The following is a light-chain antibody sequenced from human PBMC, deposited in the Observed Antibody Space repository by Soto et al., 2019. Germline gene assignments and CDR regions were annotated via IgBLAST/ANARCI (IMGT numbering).Light chain of an antibody. Sequence: QSALTQPASVSGSPGQSITISCTGTSDDVGGYNYVSWYQQHPGKAPKLIFYEVSNRPPGLSDRFSGSKSGTTASLTISGLQAEDEADYFCSSYTTNKTLLFGGGTKLTVL. V-gene: IGLV2-14*01. CDR2: EVS. CDR1: SDDVGGYNY. CDR3: SSYTTNKTLL. J-gene: IGLJ2*01.